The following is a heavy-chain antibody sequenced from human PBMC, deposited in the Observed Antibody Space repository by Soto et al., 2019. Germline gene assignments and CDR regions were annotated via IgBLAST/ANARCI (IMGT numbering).Heavy chain of an antibody. CDR2: IIPIFGGT. CDR1: GCTFSSYA. Sequence: EASVKVSCTASGCTFSSYAISWVRHAPGQGLEWMGGIIPIFGGTNFAQKFQGRFTMTRDTSINTAYMDLSSLRSDDTAVYHCARETAPNLRYFDFWGQGTLVTVSS. CDR3: ARETAPNLRYFDF. J-gene: IGHJ4*02. V-gene: IGHV1-2*02. D-gene: IGHD6-25*01.